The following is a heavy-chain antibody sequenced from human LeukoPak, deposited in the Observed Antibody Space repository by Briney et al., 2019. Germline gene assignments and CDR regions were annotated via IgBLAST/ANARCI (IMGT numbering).Heavy chain of an antibody. CDR1: GGSISSYY. J-gene: IGHJ4*02. D-gene: IGHD6-19*01. CDR3: ARVGIAVAGPGYYFDY. V-gene: IGHV4-4*07. CDR2: ICTSGST. Sequence: SETLSLTCTVSGGSISSYYWSWIRQPAGKGLEWIGRICTSGSTNYNPSLKSRVTMSVDTSKNQFSLKLSSVTAADTAVYYCARVGIAVAGPGYYFDYWGQGTLVTVSS.